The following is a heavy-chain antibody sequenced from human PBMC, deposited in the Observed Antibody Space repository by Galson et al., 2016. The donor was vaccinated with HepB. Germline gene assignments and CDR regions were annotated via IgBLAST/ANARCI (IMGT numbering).Heavy chain of an antibody. Sequence: TLSLTCTISGGSISSKCWNWIRQPPGKGLEWIGYICYGGTTNYNPSLKSRVTLSLDTSKKQLSLNLTSVSATETAVYYCGGGRGVIDYWGQGARVAVSS. J-gene: IGHJ4*02. V-gene: IGHV4-59*08. CDR2: ICYGGTT. D-gene: IGHD3-10*01. CDR3: GGGRGVIDY. CDR1: GGSISSKC.